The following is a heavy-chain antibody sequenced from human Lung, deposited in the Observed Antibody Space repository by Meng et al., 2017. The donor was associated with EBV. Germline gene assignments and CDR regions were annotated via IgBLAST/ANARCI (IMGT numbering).Heavy chain of an antibody. CDR2: ISCYNGDT. CDR3: ARDPSNTSGRYAYFDY. CDR1: GYTFTHHG. Sequence: QVRLWQSVAGVKKCGASGGVSCKASGYTFTHHGISWIRQAPGQGLEWMGWISCYNGDTNYAQKLQGRVTMTTDTSTNPAYMDLRGLRSDDTAVYYCARDPSNTSGRYAYFDYWGQGTLVTVSS. D-gene: IGHD6-19*01. V-gene: IGHV1-18*01. J-gene: IGHJ4*02.